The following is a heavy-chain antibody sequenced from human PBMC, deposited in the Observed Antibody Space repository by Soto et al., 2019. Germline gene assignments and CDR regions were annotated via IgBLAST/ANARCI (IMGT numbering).Heavy chain of an antibody. J-gene: IGHJ1*01. Sequence: KTSETLSLTCTVSGGSISSDDYYWSWIRQAPGRGLEWIGYIHSSGSIYYNPSLKSRATMSIDTAGNQFSLKVSSVTVADTAVYYCARDLDELHDDTSGPFPRPGWGQGTLVTVSS. CDR3: ARDLDELHDDTSGPFPRPG. V-gene: IGHV4-30-4*01. D-gene: IGHD3-22*01. CDR1: GGSISSDDYY. CDR2: IHSSGSI.